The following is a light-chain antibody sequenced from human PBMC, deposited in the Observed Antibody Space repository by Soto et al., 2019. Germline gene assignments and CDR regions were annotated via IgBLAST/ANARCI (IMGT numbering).Light chain of an antibody. V-gene: IGKV2-28*01. CDR2: LAS. CDR1: QSLQHNNGNTL. CDR3: MQALQTPRT. Sequence: EIVMTQSPLSLTVTPGEPASISCKSSQSLQHNNGNTLLDWYMQKPGQSPQLLIYLASRRAPGAPDRVSGSGSGTDFTLRISTVEADDAAIYCCMQALQTPRTFGQGTKLEI. J-gene: IGKJ1*01.